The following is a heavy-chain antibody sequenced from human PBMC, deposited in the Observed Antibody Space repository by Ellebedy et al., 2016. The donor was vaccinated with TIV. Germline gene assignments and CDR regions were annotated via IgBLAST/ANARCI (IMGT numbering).Heavy chain of an antibody. J-gene: IGHJ3*02. CDR1: GFTLTNYW. V-gene: IGHV3-74*01. CDR2: INSDGRTT. Sequence: GESLKISCVASGFTLTNYWMHWVRQAPGKGLLWVSSINSDGRTTRYADSVQGRYTISRDNPTNTLSLQMNSLRAEDTAVYYCAREVLASSKGGPFDIWGQGTMVTVSS. CDR3: AREVLASSKGGPFDI. D-gene: IGHD3-3*02.